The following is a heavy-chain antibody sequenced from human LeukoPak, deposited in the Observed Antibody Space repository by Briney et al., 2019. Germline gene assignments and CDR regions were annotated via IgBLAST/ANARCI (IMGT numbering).Heavy chain of an antibody. D-gene: IGHD4-17*01. CDR3: ARVDYDNYYYYYGMDV. CDR2: IFYNGST. V-gene: IGHV4-59*01. CDR1: GGSISSYY. J-gene: IGHJ6*02. Sequence: PSETLSLTCTVSGGSISSYYWSWIRQPPGKGLEWIGSIFYNGSTNYNPSLKSRVTISVATSKNQFSLNLSSVTAADTAVYYCARVDYDNYYYYYGMDVWGQGTTVTVSS.